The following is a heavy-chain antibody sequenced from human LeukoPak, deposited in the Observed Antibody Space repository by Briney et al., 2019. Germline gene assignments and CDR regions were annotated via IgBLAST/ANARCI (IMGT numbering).Heavy chain of an antibody. CDR3: AKIPDYYASGNFDY. CDR2: LRGGGDGT. V-gene: IGHV3-23*01. Sequence: SGGSLRLSCAASGFTFSFYAINWVRQAPGKGLEWVSALRGGGDGTYYADSVKGRFTISRDNSKNTLYLQMNSLRAEDTAVYYCAKIPDYYASGNFDYWGQGTLVTVSS. J-gene: IGHJ4*02. D-gene: IGHD3-10*01. CDR1: GFTFSFYA.